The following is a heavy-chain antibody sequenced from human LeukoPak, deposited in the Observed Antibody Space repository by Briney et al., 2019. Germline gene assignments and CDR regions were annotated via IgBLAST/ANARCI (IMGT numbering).Heavy chain of an antibody. CDR3: AELGITMIGGF. D-gene: IGHD3-10*02. V-gene: IGHV3-48*03. Sequence: SGESLILSCAASGFTFSSYEMNSVRQAPGKGLEWVSYISSSGSTIYYADSVKGRSTISRDNAKNSLYLQMNSLRAEDTAVYYCAELGITMIGGFWGKGTTVTISS. CDR2: ISSSGSTI. J-gene: IGHJ6*04. CDR1: GFTFSSYE.